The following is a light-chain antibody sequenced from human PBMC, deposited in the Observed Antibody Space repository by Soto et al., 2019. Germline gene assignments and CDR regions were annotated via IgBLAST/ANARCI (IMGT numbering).Light chain of an antibody. CDR1: QSISSW. CDR3: KQYNRYPPMYT. CDR2: DAS. J-gene: IGKJ2*01. V-gene: IGKV1-5*01. Sequence: DIQMTQSPSTLSASVGDRVTITSRASQSISSWLAWYQKKPGKAPKLLIYDASSLESGVPSRLSGSGGGTEFTLTISSLQPYDFATYYCKQYNRYPPMYTYGHRNKVDI.